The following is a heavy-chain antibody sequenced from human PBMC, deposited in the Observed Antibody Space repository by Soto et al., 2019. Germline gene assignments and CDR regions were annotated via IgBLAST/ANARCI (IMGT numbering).Heavy chain of an antibody. V-gene: IGHV1-69*13. Sequence: SVKVSCKASGGTFSSYSISWVRQAPGQGLEWMGGIIPIFGTANYAQKFQGRVTITADESTSTAYMELSSLRSEDTAVYYCARDRGGYNPYYFDYWGQGTLVTVSS. CDR2: IIPIFGTA. CDR1: GGTFSSYS. J-gene: IGHJ4*02. D-gene: IGHD5-12*01. CDR3: ARDRGGYNPYYFDY.